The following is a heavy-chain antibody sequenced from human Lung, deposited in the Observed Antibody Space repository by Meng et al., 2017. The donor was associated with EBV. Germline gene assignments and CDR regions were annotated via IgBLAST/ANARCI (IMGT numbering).Heavy chain of an antibody. Sequence: QVQLEESGPGLVKPSQTLSLTCTVSGGSISSGGYYWSWIRQPPGKGLEWIGYIYYSGSTYYNPSLKSRVTISVDTSKNQFSLKLSSVTAADTAVYYCAREWCSGGSCYPDYWGQGTLVTVSS. CDR3: AREWCSGGSCYPDY. V-gene: IGHV4-30-4*01. J-gene: IGHJ4*02. CDR2: IYYSGST. D-gene: IGHD2-15*01. CDR1: GGSISSGGYY.